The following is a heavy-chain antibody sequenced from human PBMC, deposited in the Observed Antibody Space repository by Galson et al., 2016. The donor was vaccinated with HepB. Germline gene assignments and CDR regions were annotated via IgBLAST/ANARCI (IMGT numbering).Heavy chain of an antibody. D-gene: IGHD5-12*01. CDR2: IYYSGGT. J-gene: IGHJ4*02. CDR1: GASISRGGDY. Sequence: TLSLTCTVSGASISRGGDYWSWIRQPPGKGLEWIGYIYYSGGTFYNPSLESRLTMSVDISKNQFSLKLDSVTAADTAVYFCARGLDSGYDPRFDYWGRGTLVTVSS. CDR3: ARGLDSGYDPRFDY. V-gene: IGHV4-30-4*08.